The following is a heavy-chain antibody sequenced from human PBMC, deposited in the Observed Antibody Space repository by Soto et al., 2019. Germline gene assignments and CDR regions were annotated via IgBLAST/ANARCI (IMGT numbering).Heavy chain of an antibody. V-gene: IGHV3-53*01. CDR2: MYAGGDT. D-gene: IGHD2-21*01. CDR3: VSRIPSWVFDY. J-gene: IGHJ4*01. CDR1: GLSVSDNY. Sequence: GGCLRLSCGASGLSVSDNYMGWVRQAPGRGLEWVSVMYAGGDTHYADSVKGRFTISRDKSENTLYLQMNSLRDEDTGVYFCVSRIPSWVFDYWGLGTLVT.